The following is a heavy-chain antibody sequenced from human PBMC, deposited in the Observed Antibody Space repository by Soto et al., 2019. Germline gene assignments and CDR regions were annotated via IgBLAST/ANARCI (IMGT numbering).Heavy chain of an antibody. V-gene: IGHV3-23*01. CDR1: GFTFRNNV. CDR2: ITGSGRDT. Sequence: GGSPRLSCAASGFTFRNNVLSWVRQAPGKGLDWVSGITGSGRDTYYADSVKGRFTISRDNSKNMVFLQMNSLRAEDTALYYCAKNGLDNSPSAIDSWGPGTLVTVSS. D-gene: IGHD2-8*01. J-gene: IGHJ4*02. CDR3: AKNGLDNSPSAIDS.